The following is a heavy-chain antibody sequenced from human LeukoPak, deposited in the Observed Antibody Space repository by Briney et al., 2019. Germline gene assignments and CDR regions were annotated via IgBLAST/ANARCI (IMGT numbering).Heavy chain of an antibody. Sequence: PGGSLRLSCAASGFTFSSYSMNWVRQAPGKGLEWVSSISSSSCYIYYADSVKGRFTISRDNAKNSLYLQMNSLRAEDTAVYYCAREYCSGGSCYSNWFDPWGQGTLVTVSS. CDR2: ISSSSCYI. CDR3: AREYCSGGSCYSNWFDP. CDR1: GFTFSSYS. J-gene: IGHJ5*02. D-gene: IGHD2-15*01. V-gene: IGHV3-21*01.